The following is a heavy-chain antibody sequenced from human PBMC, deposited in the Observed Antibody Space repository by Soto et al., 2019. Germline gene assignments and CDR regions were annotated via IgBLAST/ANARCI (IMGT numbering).Heavy chain of an antibody. D-gene: IGHD3-3*02. V-gene: IGHV3-48*01. CDR1: GFTFSSYS. J-gene: IGHJ6*03. Sequence: EVQLVESGGGLVQPGGSLRLSCAASGFTFSSYSMNWVRQAPGKGLEWVSYISSSSSTIYYADSVKGRFTISRDNAKNSLYLQMNRLRAEDTAVYYCARDGPLATPLDKSYYMDVWGKGTTVTVSS. CDR2: ISSSSSTI. CDR3: ARDGPLATPLDKSYYMDV.